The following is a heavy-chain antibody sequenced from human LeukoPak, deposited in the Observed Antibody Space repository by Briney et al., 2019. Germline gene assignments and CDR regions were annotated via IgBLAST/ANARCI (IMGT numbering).Heavy chain of an antibody. CDR1: GYTFTRYV. Sequence: ASVKVSCKASGYTFTRYVISWVRQAPGQGLEGMGWISAYNGNTNYAQKLQGRVTMTTDTSTSTAYMELRSLRSGDTAVYYCARGYYGEYYFDYWGQGTLVTVSS. CDR2: ISAYNGNT. D-gene: IGHD4-17*01. V-gene: IGHV1-18*01. CDR3: ARGYYGEYYFDY. J-gene: IGHJ4*02.